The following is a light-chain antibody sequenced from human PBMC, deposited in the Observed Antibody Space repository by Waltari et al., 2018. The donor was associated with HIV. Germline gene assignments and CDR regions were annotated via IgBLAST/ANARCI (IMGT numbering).Light chain of an antibody. CDR1: PGVGAN. V-gene: IGKV3-15*01. CDR2: RSH. CDR3: QQFANWPSYT. J-gene: IGKJ2*01. Sequence: EIILTQSPAIVSASPGDRVTLTCRASPGVGANLAWSQQKSGQAPRRLLARSHTAAPGVPARFSGSGVGTDFTLTITNLQSDDFAVYYCQQFANWPSYTFGQGTKL.